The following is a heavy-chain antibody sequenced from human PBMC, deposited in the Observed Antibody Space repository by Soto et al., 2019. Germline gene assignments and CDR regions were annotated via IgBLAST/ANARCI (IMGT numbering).Heavy chain of an antibody. CDR1: GASIPRGRSY. V-gene: IGHV4-31*03. J-gene: IGHJ4*02. D-gene: IGHD5-12*01. Sequence: QVQLHESGPGLVKPSQTLSLTCTVSGASIPRGRSYWSWIRQHPGKGLEWIGYMFYSGSTYYHPSLKSRVNISADTSKNQFSLRLTSVTPADTAMYYCARDNGYGHFDSWGQGTLVTVSS. CDR3: ARDNGYGHFDS. CDR2: MFYSGST.